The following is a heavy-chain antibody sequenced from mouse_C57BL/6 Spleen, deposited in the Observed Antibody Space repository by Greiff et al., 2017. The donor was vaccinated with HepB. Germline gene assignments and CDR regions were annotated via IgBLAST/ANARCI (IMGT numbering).Heavy chain of an antibody. D-gene: IGHD2-1*01. V-gene: IGHV1-4*01. CDR3: AREVYGNFFDY. Sequence: QVQLKQSGAELARPGASVKMSCKASGYTFTSYTMHWVKQRPGQGLEWIGYINPSSGYTKYNQKFKDKATLTADKSSSTAYMQLSSLTSEDSAVYYCAREVYGNFFDYWGQGTTLTVSS. J-gene: IGHJ2*01. CDR1: GYTFTSYT. CDR2: INPSSGYT.